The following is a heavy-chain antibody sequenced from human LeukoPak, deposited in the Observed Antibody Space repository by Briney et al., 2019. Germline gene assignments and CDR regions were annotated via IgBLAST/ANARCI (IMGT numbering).Heavy chain of an antibody. CDR2: INSDGSST. V-gene: IGHV3-74*01. Sequence: GGSLRLSCAASGFTFMSYWMHCVRQAPGKGLVWVSRINSDGSSTTYADSVKGRFTTSRDNAKSTLYLQMSSLRAEDTAVYYCARTWYSIVSRGFWGQGTLVTVSS. CDR3: ARTWYSIVSRGF. D-gene: IGHD6-13*01. CDR1: GFTFMSYW. J-gene: IGHJ4*02.